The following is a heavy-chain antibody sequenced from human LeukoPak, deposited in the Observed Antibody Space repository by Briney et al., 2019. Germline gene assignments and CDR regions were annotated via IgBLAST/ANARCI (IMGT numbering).Heavy chain of an antibody. CDR3: ARDDFSSARAFDI. D-gene: IGHD6-13*01. V-gene: IGHV1-69*06. CDR2: IIPMFVTA. J-gene: IGHJ3*02. Sequence: SVKVSCKAPGGTFNKYSISWVRQAPGQGPEWMGGIIPMFVTANYAQKLQGRLTITADKSTSTAYMELSSLRSEDTAVYYCARDDFSSARAFDIWGQGTMVTVSS. CDR1: GGTFNKYS.